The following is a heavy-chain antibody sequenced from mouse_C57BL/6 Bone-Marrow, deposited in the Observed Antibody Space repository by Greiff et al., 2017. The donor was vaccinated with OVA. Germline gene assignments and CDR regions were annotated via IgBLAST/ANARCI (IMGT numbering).Heavy chain of an antibody. CDR1: GYTFTSYW. CDR3: ARRITWLRLRCYAMDY. CDR2: IDPSDSYT. J-gene: IGHJ4*01. Sequence: VQLQQPGAELVKPGASVKLSCKASGYTFTSYWMQWVKQRPGQGLEWIGEIDPSDSYTNYNQKFKGKATLTVDTSSSTAYMQLSSLTSEDSAVYYCARRITWLRLRCYAMDYWGQGTSVTVSS. V-gene: IGHV1-50*01. D-gene: IGHD2-2*01.